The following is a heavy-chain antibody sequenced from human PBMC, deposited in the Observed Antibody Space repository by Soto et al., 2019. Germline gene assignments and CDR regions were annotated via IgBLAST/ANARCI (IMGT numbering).Heavy chain of an antibody. D-gene: IGHD3-22*01. J-gene: IGHJ4*02. V-gene: IGHV1-18*01. CDR1: GYTFTSYG. CDR2: ISAYNGNT. CDR3: ARELYDSSGYYFDY. Sequence: VSVKVSCKASGYTFTSYGISWVRQAPGQGLEWMGWISAYNGNTNYAQKLQGRVTMTTDTSTSTAYMELRSLRSDDTAVYYCARELYDSSGYYFDYWGQGTLVTVSS.